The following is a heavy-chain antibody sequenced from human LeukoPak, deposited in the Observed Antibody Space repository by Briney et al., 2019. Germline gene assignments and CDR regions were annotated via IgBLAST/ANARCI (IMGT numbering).Heavy chain of an antibody. V-gene: IGHV4-4*02. J-gene: IGHJ5*02. D-gene: IGHD6-6*01. CDR3: ARSQHEYSSSVTWFDP. Sequence: PSGTLSLTCAVSGGXISSSNWWSWVRQPPGRGLEWIVEIYHSGSTNYNPSLKSRVTISVDKSKNQFSLKLSSVTAADTAVYYCARSQHEYSSSVTWFDPWGQGTLVTVSS. CDR2: IYHSGST. CDR1: GGXISSSNW.